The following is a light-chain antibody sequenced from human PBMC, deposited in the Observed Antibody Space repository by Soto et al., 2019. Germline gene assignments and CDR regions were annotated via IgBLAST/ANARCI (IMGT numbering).Light chain of an antibody. J-gene: IGKJ5*01. CDR1: QRISSW. CDR2: DAS. Sequence: DIQRTQSPSTLPSSLRYTFTITFRASQRISSWLAWYQQKPGKAPKLLIYDASSLESGVPSRFSGSGSGTEFTLTISSLQPDDFATYYCQQSYSTSWTFGQGTRLEV. CDR3: QQSYSTSWT. V-gene: IGKV1-5*01.